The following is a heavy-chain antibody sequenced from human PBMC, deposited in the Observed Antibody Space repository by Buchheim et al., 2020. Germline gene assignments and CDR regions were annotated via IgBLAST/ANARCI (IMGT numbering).Heavy chain of an antibody. D-gene: IGHD3-22*01. CDR1: GFTFSSYA. J-gene: IGHJ4*01. CDR3: ARAGRSGYYSSLDY. CDR2: ISYDGSNK. V-gene: IGHV3-30-3*01. Sequence: QVQLVESGGGVVQPGRSLRLSCAASGFTFSSYAMHWVRQAPGKGLAWVAVISYDGSNKYYADSVKGRFTISRDNSKNTLYLQMNNLRAEDTAVYYWARAGRSGYYSSLDYWGQGTL.